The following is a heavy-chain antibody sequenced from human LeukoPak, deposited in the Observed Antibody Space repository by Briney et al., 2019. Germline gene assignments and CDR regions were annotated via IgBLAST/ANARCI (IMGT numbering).Heavy chain of an antibody. CDR2: LHSGGHT. J-gene: IGHJ2*01. D-gene: IGHD7-27*01. CDR1: GFTISSNY. V-gene: IGHV3-53*01. Sequence: GGSLRLSCAASGFTISSNYLSWVRQAPGKGLVWVSALHSGGHTFYADSVRGRFSISRDISKNALYLQMNNLGAEDTALYYCVRGLSGVSSWYFDLWGRGTLVSVS. CDR3: VRGLSGVSSWYFDL.